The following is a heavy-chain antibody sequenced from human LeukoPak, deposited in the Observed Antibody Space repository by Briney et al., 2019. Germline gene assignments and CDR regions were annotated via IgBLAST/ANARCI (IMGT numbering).Heavy chain of an antibody. J-gene: IGHJ6*03. CDR1: GFTFSGAW. V-gene: IGHV3-48*04. Sequence: GGSLRLSCTASGFTFSGAWMTWVRQAPGKGLEWVSYISSSSSTIYYADSVKGRSTISRDNAKNSLYLQMNSLRAEDTAVYYCAGGNYYYYMDVWGKGTTVTVSS. CDR3: AGGNYYYYMDV. D-gene: IGHD3-16*01. CDR2: ISSSSSTI.